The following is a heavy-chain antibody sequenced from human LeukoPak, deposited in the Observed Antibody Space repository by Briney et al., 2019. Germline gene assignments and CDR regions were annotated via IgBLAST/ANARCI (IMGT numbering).Heavy chain of an antibody. V-gene: IGHV4-61*02. J-gene: IGHJ6*03. Sequence: SQTLSLTCTVSGGSISSGSYYWSWIRQPAGKGLEWIGRLYISGSTDYNPSLKSRVTISVDTSKNQFSLKLSSVTAADTAVYYCARSGYSSGWYDFRYYYMDVWGKGTTVTISS. CDR2: LYISGST. CDR3: ARSGYSSGWYDFRYYYMDV. CDR1: GGSISSGSYY. D-gene: IGHD6-19*01.